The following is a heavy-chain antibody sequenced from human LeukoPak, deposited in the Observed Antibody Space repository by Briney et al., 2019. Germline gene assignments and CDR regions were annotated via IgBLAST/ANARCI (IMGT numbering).Heavy chain of an antibody. CDR3: ARGVTINDRYSSSPHYYYYMDV. Sequence: GSSVKVSCKASGGTFSSYAISWVRQAPGQGLEWMGGIIPIFGTANYAQKFQGRVTITTDESTSTAYMELSSLRSEDTAVYYCARGVTINDRYSSSPHYYYYMDVWGKGTTVTVSS. CDR2: IIPIFGTA. CDR1: GGTFSSYA. D-gene: IGHD6-6*01. J-gene: IGHJ6*03. V-gene: IGHV1-69*05.